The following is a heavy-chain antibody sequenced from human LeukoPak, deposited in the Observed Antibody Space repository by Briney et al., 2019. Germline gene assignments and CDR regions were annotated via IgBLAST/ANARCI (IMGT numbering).Heavy chain of an antibody. CDR2: IYSSGST. CDR3: ARVGRFGDLLSDVFDI. J-gene: IGHJ3*02. Sequence: NPSETLSLTCTASGGSINNYYWTWIRQPAGKGLEWVGRIYSSGSTNRNPSLRSRVTMSVDTSKNQLTLNLRSVTAADTAIYYGARVGRFGDLLSDVFDIWGQGTMVTISS. V-gene: IGHV4-4*07. D-gene: IGHD3-10*01. CDR1: GGSINNYY.